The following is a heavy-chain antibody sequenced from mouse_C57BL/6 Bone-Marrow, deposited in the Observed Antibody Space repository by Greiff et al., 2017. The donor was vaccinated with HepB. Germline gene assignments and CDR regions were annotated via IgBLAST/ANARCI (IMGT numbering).Heavy chain of an antibody. CDR3: ARVEYCYYEDLYFDV. Sequence: EVHLVESGGGLVKPGGSLKLSCAASGFTFSDYGMHWVRQAPEKGLEWVAYISSGSSTIYYADTVKGRFTISRDNAKNTLLLQMTSLRSEDTAMYYCARVEYCYYEDLYFDVWGTGTTLTVSS. D-gene: IGHD2-10*02. CDR1: GFTFSDYG. J-gene: IGHJ1*03. CDR2: ISSGSSTI. V-gene: IGHV5-17*01.